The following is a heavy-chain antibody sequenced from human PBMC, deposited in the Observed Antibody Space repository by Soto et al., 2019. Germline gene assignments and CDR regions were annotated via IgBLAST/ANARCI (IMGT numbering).Heavy chain of an antibody. Sequence: ASVKVSCKASGYTFIKYGVSWMRQAPGQGLEWLGWISPYNGDTYYAQSLQGRVTVTKDTSTNTAYMELRGLRSDDTAVYYCARVGDIVVLPAALLGPWGQGTLVTVSS. CDR2: ISPYNGDT. CDR3: ARVGDIVVLPAALLGP. D-gene: IGHD2-2*01. CDR1: GYTFIKYG. J-gene: IGHJ5*02. V-gene: IGHV1-18*01.